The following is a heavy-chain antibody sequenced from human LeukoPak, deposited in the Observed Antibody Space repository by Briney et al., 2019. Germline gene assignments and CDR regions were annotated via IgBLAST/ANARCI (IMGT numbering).Heavy chain of an antibody. D-gene: IGHD3-10*01. CDR3: ARSPTRGFWFDP. Sequence: KPSETLSLTCAVYGGSFSGYYWSWIRQPPGKGLEWIGEINHSGSTNYNPSLKSRVTISVDTSKNQFSLKLSSVTAADTAVYYCARSPTRGFWFDPWGQGTLVTVSS. CDR1: GGSFSGYY. V-gene: IGHV4-34*01. CDR2: INHSGST. J-gene: IGHJ5*02.